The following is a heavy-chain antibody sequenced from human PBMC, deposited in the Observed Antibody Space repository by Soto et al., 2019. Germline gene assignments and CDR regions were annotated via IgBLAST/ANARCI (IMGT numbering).Heavy chain of an antibody. Sequence: SETLSLTCTFSGGSISSYYWSWIRQPAGKGLEWIGRIYTSGSTNYNPSLKSRVTMSVDTSKNQFSLKLSSVTAADTAVYYCARGEYSYGINYYYYGMDVWGQGTTVTVSS. D-gene: IGHD5-18*01. J-gene: IGHJ6*02. CDR1: GGSISSYY. CDR3: ARGEYSYGINYYYYGMDV. V-gene: IGHV4-4*07. CDR2: IYTSGST.